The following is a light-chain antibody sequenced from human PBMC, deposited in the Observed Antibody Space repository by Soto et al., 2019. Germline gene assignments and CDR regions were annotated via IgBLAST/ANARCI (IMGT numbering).Light chain of an antibody. CDR3: QQYNNWPLT. CDR1: QSISTN. Sequence: EIVLTQSPDTLSLSPVERATLSCMASQSISTNLAWYQQKPGQAPRLLIFGASTRATGIPARFSGSGSGTDFTLTISSLEPEDFAVYYCQQYNNWPLTFGGGTKVDIK. J-gene: IGKJ4*01. CDR2: GAS. V-gene: IGKV3-15*01.